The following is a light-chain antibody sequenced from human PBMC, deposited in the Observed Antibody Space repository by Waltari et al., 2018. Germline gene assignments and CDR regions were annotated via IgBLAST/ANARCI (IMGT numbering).Light chain of an antibody. CDR2: KVS. Sequence: DVVMTQSPLSLPVSLGQPASISCRSSQSLVHTDGHTYLNWFQQRPGQSPRRLIYKVSNRVSGVPDRFSGSGSDTAFTLKISRVEAEDVGIYYCMQATNWPLTFGQGTKVEIQ. V-gene: IGKV2-30*02. CDR3: MQATNWPLT. J-gene: IGKJ1*01. CDR1: QSLVHTDGHTY.